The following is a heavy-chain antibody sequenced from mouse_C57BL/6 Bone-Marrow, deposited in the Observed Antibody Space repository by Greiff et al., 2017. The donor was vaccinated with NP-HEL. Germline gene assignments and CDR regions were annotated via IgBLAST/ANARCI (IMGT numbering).Heavy chain of an antibody. CDR3: ARYYYGSRGWYFDV. V-gene: IGHV1-72*01. CDR1: GYTFTSYW. CDR2: IDPNSGGT. D-gene: IGHD1-1*01. Sequence: QVHVKQPGADLVKPGASVKLSCKASGYTFTSYWMHWVKQRPGRGLEWIGRIDPNSGGTKFNEKFKTKATLTVDNPSSTAYMQLSSLTSEDSAVYYCARYYYGSRGWYFDVWGTGTTVTVSS. J-gene: IGHJ1*03.